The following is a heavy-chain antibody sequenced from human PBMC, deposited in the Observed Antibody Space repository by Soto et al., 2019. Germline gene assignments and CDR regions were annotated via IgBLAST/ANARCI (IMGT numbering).Heavy chain of an antibody. D-gene: IGHD3-22*01. J-gene: IGHJ6*02. V-gene: IGHV5-10-1*01. CDR3: ASPLSGRSYDSSGYYYPRSYYGMDV. Sequence: GESLKISCKGSGYSFTSYWISCVLQMTGKGLEWMGRIDPSDSYTNYSPSFQGHVTISADKSISTAYLQWSSLKASDTAMYYCASPLSGRSYDSSGYYYPRSYYGMDVWGQGTTVTVSS. CDR2: IDPSDSYT. CDR1: GYSFTSYW.